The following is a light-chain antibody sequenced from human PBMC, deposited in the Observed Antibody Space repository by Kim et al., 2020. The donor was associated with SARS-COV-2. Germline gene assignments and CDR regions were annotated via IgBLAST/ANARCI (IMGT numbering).Light chain of an antibody. V-gene: IGLV2-14*03. CDR3: SSYTSSNVV. CDR1: SSDVGGYNY. Sequence: PGQSITISCTGTSSDVGGYNYVSWYQQHPGKAPKLMIYDVSNRPSGVYNRFSGSKSGNTASLTISGLQAEDEDDYYCSSYTSSNVVFGGGTQLTVL. CDR2: DVS. J-gene: IGLJ2*01.